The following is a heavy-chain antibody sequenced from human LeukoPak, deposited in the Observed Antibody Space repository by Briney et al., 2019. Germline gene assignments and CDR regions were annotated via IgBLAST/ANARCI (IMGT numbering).Heavy chain of an antibody. CDR2: IDYTGST. Sequence: SETLSLTCTVSGGSISNSYYWDWIRQPPGKGLEWIGEIDYTGSTNYNPSLKSRIKMSVDTSKNQFSVNLYSVTAADTAFYYCARRRIPATITGSKLSSRFDTWGQGTLVTVSS. V-gene: IGHV4-39*07. CDR3: ARRRIPATITGSKLSSRFDT. J-gene: IGHJ1*01. CDR1: GGSISNSYY. D-gene: IGHD5-12*01.